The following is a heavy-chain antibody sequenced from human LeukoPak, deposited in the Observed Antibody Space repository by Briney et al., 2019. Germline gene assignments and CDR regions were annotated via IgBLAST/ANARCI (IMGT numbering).Heavy chain of an antibody. CDR3: ARDPYYRNFFGTNGNF. CDR2: INQDGSDI. CDR1: GFTLRTYW. Sequence: GGSLTLSCAASGFTLRTYWMSWVHQAPGKGLEWVANINQDGSDISYVDSVRGRFTISRDNAKNSLFLQMRSLRVEDTGVYYCARDPYYRNFFGTNGNFWGQGTRVAVSS. D-gene: IGHD4-11*01. V-gene: IGHV3-7*01. J-gene: IGHJ4*02.